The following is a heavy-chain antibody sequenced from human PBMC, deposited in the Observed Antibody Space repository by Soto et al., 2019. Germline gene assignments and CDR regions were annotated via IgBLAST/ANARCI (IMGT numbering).Heavy chain of an antibody. CDR2: ISYDGSNK. D-gene: IGHD6-13*01. J-gene: IGHJ4*02. CDR1: GFTFSSYA. V-gene: IGHV3-30-3*01. Sequence: HPGGSLRLSCAASGFTFSSYAMHWVRQAPGKGLEWVAVISYDGSNKYYADSVKGRFTISRDNSKNTLYLQMNSLRAEDTAVYYCARDLGIAAAGIDYEDYWGQGTLVTVSS. CDR3: ARDLGIAAAGIDYEDY.